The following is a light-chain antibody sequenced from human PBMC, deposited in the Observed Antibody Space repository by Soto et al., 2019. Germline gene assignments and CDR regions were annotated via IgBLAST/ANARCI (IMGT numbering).Light chain of an antibody. Sequence: NVLTQSPGTLSLSPGQRATLSCRASQSLSGNYLAWYQQKPGQAPRLLIYGASSRATGIPDRFSGSGSGTDFTLTISRLEPEDFAVYYCQQYGSSPQTFGQGTKVDIK. V-gene: IGKV3-20*01. CDR3: QQYGSSPQT. J-gene: IGKJ1*01. CDR1: QSLSGNY. CDR2: GAS.